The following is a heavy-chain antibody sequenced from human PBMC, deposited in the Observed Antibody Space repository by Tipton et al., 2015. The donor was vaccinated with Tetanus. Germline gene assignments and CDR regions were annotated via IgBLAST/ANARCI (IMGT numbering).Heavy chain of an antibody. V-gene: IGHV3-33*06. CDR3: AKDSKHTGYDVDL. CDR1: GFTFSNTG. D-gene: IGHD5-12*01. Sequence: SLRLSCATSGFTFSNTGFFWVRQAPGKGLECVALIWSDGNTKYNVDSVKGRFTISRDSSTNTVYLQMNRLRDDDTAMYYCAKDSKHTGYDVDLWGQGTLVTVSS. J-gene: IGHJ5*02. CDR2: IWSDGNTK.